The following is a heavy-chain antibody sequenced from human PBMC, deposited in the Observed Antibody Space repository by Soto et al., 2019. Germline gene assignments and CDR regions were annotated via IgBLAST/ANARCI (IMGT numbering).Heavy chain of an antibody. Sequence: QVQLVQSGAEVKKPGASVKVSCKASGYTFTSYAMHWVRQAPGQRLEWMGWINDGNGNTKYSQKFQGRVTITRDTSASTAYMELSSLRTEDTAVYYCARTLVGATPADYWGQGTLVTVSS. V-gene: IGHV1-3*01. CDR3: ARTLVGATPADY. J-gene: IGHJ4*02. CDR2: INDGNGNT. CDR1: GYTFTSYA. D-gene: IGHD1-26*01.